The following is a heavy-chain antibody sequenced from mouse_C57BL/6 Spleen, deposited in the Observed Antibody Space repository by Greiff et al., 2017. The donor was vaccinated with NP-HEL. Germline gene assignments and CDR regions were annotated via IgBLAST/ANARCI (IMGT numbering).Heavy chain of an antibody. CDR3: ARSTVVADY. CDR2: IYPGDGDS. CDR1: GYAFSSSW. J-gene: IGHJ2*01. V-gene: IGHV1-82*01. D-gene: IGHD1-1*01. Sequence: QVQLKESGPELVKPGASVKISCKASGYAFSSSWMNWVKQRPGKGLEWIGRIYPGDGDSNYNGKFKGKATLTADKSSSTAYMQLSSLTSEDSAVYFCARSTVVADYWGQGTTLTVSS.